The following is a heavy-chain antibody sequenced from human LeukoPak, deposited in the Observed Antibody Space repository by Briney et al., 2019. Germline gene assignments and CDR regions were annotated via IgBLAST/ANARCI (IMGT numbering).Heavy chain of an antibody. J-gene: IGHJ4*02. CDR1: GFTVSSNY. V-gene: IGHV3-66*01. D-gene: IGHD6-19*01. CDR3: ARDITVAGMDY. CDR2: IYSGGST. Sequence: GGSLRLSCAASGFTVSSNYMSWVRQAPGKGLEWVSVIYSGGSTYYADSVKGRFTISRDNSKNTLYLQMNSLRAEDTAVYYCARDITVAGMDYWGQGTLVTVSS.